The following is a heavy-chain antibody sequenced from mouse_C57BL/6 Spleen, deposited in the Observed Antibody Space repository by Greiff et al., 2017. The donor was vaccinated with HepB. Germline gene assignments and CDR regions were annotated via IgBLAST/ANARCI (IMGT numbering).Heavy chain of an antibody. V-gene: IGHV1-18*01. D-gene: IGHD2-3*01. J-gene: IGHJ3*01. CDR2: INPNNGGT. CDR1: GYTFTDYN. CDR3: ARSGDGYSPFAY. Sequence: SGPELVKPGASVKIPCKASGYTFTDYNMDWVKQSHGKSLEWIGDINPNNGGTIYNQKFKGKATLTVDKSSSTAYMELRSLTSEDTAVYYCARSGDGYSPFAYWGQGTLVTVSA.